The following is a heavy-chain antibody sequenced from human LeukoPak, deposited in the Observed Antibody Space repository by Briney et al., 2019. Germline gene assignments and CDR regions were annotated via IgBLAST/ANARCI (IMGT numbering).Heavy chain of an antibody. V-gene: IGHV3-11*04. CDR1: GFTFSDYY. Sequence: GGSLRLSCAASGFTFSDYYMSWIRQAPGKGLEWVSYISFSGSPTQYADSVKGRFTISRDNAKNSLYLQMNSLRAEDTAVYYCARAGGSYSSDAFDIWGQGTMVTVSS. CDR2: ISFSGSPT. D-gene: IGHD1-26*01. CDR3: ARAGGSYSSDAFDI. J-gene: IGHJ3*02.